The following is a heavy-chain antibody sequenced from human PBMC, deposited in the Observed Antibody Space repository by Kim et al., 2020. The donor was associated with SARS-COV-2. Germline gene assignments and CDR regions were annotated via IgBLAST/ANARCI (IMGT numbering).Heavy chain of an antibody. J-gene: IGHJ6*02. CDR2: ISAYNGNT. CDR1: GYTFTSYG. V-gene: IGHV1-18*01. Sequence: ASVKVSCKASGYTFTSYGISWVRQAPGQGLEWMGWISAYNGNTNYAQKLQGRVTMTTDTSTSTAYMELRSLRSDDTAVYYCAREQEWVLSLYYYYGMDVWGQGTTVTVSS. CDR3: AREQEWVLSLYYYYGMDV. D-gene: IGHD3-3*01.